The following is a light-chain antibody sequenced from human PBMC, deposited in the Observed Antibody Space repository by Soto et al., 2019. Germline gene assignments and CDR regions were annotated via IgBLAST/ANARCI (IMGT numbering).Light chain of an antibody. V-gene: IGKV3-20*01. CDR3: QHYGSSPPDYT. CDR2: GAS. CDR1: QSVSNSD. Sequence: EIVLTQSPATLSLSPGEGVALSCRASQSVSNSDLAWFQQKPGQAPRLLVYGASSRATGIPDRFSGSGSGTDFSLSISRLEPEDFALYYCQHYGSSPPDYTLGQGTKLEIK. J-gene: IGKJ2*01.